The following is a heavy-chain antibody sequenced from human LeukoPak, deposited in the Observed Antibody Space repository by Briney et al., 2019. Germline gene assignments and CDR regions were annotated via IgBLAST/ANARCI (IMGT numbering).Heavy chain of an antibody. CDR1: GGSISSYY. Sequence: PSETLSLTCTVSGGSISSYYWSWIRQPPGKGLEWIGYIYYSGSTNYNPSLKSRVTISVDTSKNQFSLKLSSVTAADTAVYYCASRRTSGSFFYWGQGTLVTVSS. CDR2: IYYSGST. CDR3: ASRRTSGSFFY. D-gene: IGHD1-26*01. J-gene: IGHJ4*02. V-gene: IGHV4-59*08.